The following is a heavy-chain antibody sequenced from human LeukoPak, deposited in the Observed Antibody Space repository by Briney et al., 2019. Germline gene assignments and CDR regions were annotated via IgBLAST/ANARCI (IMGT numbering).Heavy chain of an antibody. J-gene: IGHJ4*02. CDR3: LMVRGVIITLSGFDY. CDR1: GFTVSSSY. V-gene: IGHV3-53*05. Sequence: GGSLRLSCAASGFTVSSSYMSWVRQAPGKGLEWVSLIYSGGTTYYADSVKGRFTISRDNSKNTLYLQMNSLRAEDTAVYYCLMVRGVIITLSGFDYWGQGTLVTVSS. CDR2: IYSGGTT. D-gene: IGHD3-10*01.